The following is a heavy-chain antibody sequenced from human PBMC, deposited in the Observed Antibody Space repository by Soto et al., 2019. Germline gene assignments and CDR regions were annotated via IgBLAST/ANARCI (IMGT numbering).Heavy chain of an antibody. D-gene: IGHD3-3*01. V-gene: IGHV1-18*01. Sequence: ASVKVSCKASGYTFASYGISWVRQAPGQGLEWMGWISAYNGNTNYAQKLQGRVTMTTDTSTSTAYMELRSLRSDDTAVYYCARGVVTIFGVVTHAFDIWGQGTMVTVSS. CDR2: ISAYNGNT. CDR1: GYTFASYG. CDR3: ARGVVTIFGVVTHAFDI. J-gene: IGHJ3*02.